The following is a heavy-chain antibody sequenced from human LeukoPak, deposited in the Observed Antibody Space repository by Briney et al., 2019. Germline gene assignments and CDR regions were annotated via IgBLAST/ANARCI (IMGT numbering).Heavy chain of an antibody. J-gene: IGHJ4*02. V-gene: IGHV7-4-1*02. CDR1: GYTFTSYA. CDR3: ARAYVEMATINYFDY. Sequence: ASVTVSCKASGYTFTSYAMNWVRQAPGQGLEWMGWINTNTGNPTYAQGFTGRFVFSLDTSVSTAYLQISSLKAEDTAVYYCARAYVEMATINYFDYWGQGTLVTVSS. D-gene: IGHD5-24*01. CDR2: INTNTGNP.